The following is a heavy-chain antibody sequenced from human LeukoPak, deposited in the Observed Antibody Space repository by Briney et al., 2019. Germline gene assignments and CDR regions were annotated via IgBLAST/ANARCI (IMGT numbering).Heavy chain of an antibody. CDR3: ARGMGVLVPAATWFDP. J-gene: IGHJ5*02. D-gene: IGHD2-2*01. CDR2: INPNSGGT. V-gene: IGHV1-2*02. Sequence: ASVKVPCKASGYTFIAYYMHWVRQAPGQGLEWMGWINPNSGGTNYAQKFQGRVTMTRDTSISTAHMDLSRLRSDDTAVYYCARGMGVLVPAATWFDPWGQGTLVTVSS. CDR1: GYTFIAYY.